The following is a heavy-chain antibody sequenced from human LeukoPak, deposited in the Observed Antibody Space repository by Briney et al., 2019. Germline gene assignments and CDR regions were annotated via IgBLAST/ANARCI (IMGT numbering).Heavy chain of an antibody. CDR2: ISGSGGGT. D-gene: IGHD6-13*01. Sequence: GGSLRLSCAASGFTFSSYAMSWVRQAPGNGLGWVSAISGSGGGTYYADSVKGRFTISRDNSKNTLYLQMNSLRAEDTAVYYCAKDEGVFGFDYWGQGTLVTVSS. CDR1: GFTFSSYA. V-gene: IGHV3-23*01. CDR3: AKDEGVFGFDY. J-gene: IGHJ4*02.